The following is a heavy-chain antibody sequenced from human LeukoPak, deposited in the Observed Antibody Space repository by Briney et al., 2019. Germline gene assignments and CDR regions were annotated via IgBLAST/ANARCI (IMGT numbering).Heavy chain of an antibody. D-gene: IGHD6-6*01. V-gene: IGHV4-39*07. J-gene: IGHJ6*03. CDR3: ARDWSSSSYTYYYYYMDV. CDR2: IYYSGST. Sequence: SETLSLTCTVSVGSISSASYYWRWIRQPPGKGLEWIGTIYYSGSTYYNPSLKSRVTISVDASKNQVSLKLRSVTAADTAVYHCARDWSSSSYTYYYYYMDVWGKGTTVTVSS. CDR1: VGSISSASYY.